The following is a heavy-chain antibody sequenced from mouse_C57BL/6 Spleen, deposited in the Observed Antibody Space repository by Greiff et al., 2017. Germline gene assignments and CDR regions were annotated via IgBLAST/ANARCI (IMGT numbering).Heavy chain of an antibody. V-gene: IGHV1-55*01. CDR1: GYTFTSYW. D-gene: IGHD3-2*02. CDR3: AREAMWSNDFDD. CDR2: IYPGSGST. J-gene: IGHJ2*01. Sequence: QVQLQQPGAELVKPGASVKMSCKASGYTFTSYWITWVKQRPGQGLEWIGDIYPGSGSTNYNEKFKSKATLTVDTSSSTAYMQLSSLTSEDSAVYYCAREAMWSNDFDDWGQGTTLTVSS.